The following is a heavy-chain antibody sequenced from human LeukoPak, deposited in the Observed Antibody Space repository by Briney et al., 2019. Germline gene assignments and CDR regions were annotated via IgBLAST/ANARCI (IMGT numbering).Heavy chain of an antibody. D-gene: IGHD3-22*01. V-gene: IGHV3-49*03. CDR2: IRSKAYGGTT. CDR1: GFTFGDYA. CDR3: TRDLGFDYYDSSGYYEQGYAFDI. J-gene: IGHJ3*02. Sequence: GGSLRLSCTASGFTFGDYAMSWFRQAPGKGLEWVGFIRSKAYGGTTEYAASVKGRFTISRDDSKSIAYLQMNSLKTEDTAVYYCTRDLGFDYYDSSGYYEQGYAFDIWGQGTMVTVSS.